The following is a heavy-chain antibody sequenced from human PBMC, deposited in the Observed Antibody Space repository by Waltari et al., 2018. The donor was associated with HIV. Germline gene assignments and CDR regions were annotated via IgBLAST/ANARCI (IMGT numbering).Heavy chain of an antibody. Sequence: AEVKKPGESLQISCKGSGYTFPSDWIGGVRQMPGKGLELMGIIYPGDSDTTYSPAFQGQVTISADKSISTAYLQWSSLKASDTAMYYCARQDIVVVPDAFDIWGQGTMVTVSS. CDR1: GYTFPSDW. CDR2: IYPGDSDT. CDR3: ARQDIVVVPDAFDI. V-gene: IGHV5-51*01. D-gene: IGHD2-2*01. J-gene: IGHJ3*02.